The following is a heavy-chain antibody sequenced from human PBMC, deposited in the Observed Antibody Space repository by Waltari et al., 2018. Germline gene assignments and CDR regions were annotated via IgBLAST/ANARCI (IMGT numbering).Heavy chain of an antibody. CDR2: IYYSGST. D-gene: IGHD3-16*01. J-gene: IGHJ6*02. V-gene: IGHV4-59*11. CDR1: GGSISSHY. CDR3: ARGGGNYYYGMDV. Sequence: QVQLQESGPGLVKPSETLSLTCTVSGGSISSHYWSWIRQPPGKGLEWIGYIYYSGSTNYNPSLKSRVTISVDTSKNQFSLKLSSVTAADTAVYYCARGGGNYYYGMDVWGQGTLVTVSS.